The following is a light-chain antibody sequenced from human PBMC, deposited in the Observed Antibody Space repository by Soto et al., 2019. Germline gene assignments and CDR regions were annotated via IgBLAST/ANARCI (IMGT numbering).Light chain of an antibody. J-gene: IGKJ3*01. V-gene: IGKV1-5*03. CDR1: QSISSW. CDR2: KAS. CDR3: QQYNS. Sequence: DLQMTQSPSTLSASVGDRVTITCRASQSISSWLAWYQQKPGKAPKLLIYKASNLESGVPSRFSGSGSGTEFTLTISSLQPDDFAPYYCQQYNSFGPGTKVDIK.